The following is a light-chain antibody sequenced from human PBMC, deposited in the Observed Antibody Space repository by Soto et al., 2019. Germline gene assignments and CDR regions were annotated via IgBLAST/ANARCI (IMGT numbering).Light chain of an antibody. CDR1: SSNIGAGYD. J-gene: IGLJ2*01. CDR2: GNS. CDR3: QSYDSSLSGSVV. V-gene: IGLV1-40*01. Sequence: QSALTQPPSVSGAPGQTVTISCTGSSSNIGAGYDVHWYQQLPGTGPKLLIYGNSNRPSGVPDRFSGSKSGTPASLAITGLQAEDEADYYCQSYDSSLSGSVVFGGGTKLTVL.